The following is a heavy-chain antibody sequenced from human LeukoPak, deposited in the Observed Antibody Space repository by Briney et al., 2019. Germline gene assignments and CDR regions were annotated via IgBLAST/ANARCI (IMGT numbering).Heavy chain of an antibody. J-gene: IGHJ5*02. V-gene: IGHV3-23*01. CDR2: ISGSGGST. CDR3: ARDGFWEYYPVFDP. Sequence: GGSLRLSCAASGFTFSSYAMSWVRQAPGKGLEWVSAISGSGGSTYYADSVKGRFTISRDNSKNTLYLQMNSLRVEDTALYYCARDGFWEYYPVFDPRGQGTLVTVSS. D-gene: IGHD3-10*01. CDR1: GFTFSSYA.